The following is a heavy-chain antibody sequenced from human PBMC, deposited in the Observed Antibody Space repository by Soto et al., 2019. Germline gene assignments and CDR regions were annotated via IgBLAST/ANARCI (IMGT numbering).Heavy chain of an antibody. J-gene: IGHJ6*02. CDR1: GFTFSSYG. CDR2: ISYDGSNK. D-gene: IGHD1-1*01. Sequence: QVQLVESGGGVVQPGRSLRLSCAASGFTFSSYGMHWVRQAPGKGLEWVAVISYDGSNKYYADSVKGRFTISRDNSKNTLYLQMNSLRAEDTAVYYCAKDIQFGFPYYYHYGMDVWGQGTTVTVSS. V-gene: IGHV3-30*18. CDR3: AKDIQFGFPYYYHYGMDV.